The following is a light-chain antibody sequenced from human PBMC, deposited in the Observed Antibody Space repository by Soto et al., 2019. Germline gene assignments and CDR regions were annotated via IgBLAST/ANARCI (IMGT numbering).Light chain of an antibody. Sequence: EIVLTQSPATLSLSPGERATLSCRASQSVGSYFAWYQQKPGQAPRLLIYDAFSRATGIPARFSGSGSGTDFTLNISSLEPEDFAVDFCQQRSSWPLTFGGGTMVEIK. J-gene: IGKJ4*01. CDR2: DAF. V-gene: IGKV3-11*01. CDR1: QSVGSY. CDR3: QQRSSWPLT.